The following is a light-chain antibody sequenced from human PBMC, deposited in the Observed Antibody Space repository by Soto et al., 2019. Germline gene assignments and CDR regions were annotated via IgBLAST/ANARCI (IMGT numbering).Light chain of an antibody. CDR2: EGI. Sequence: QSVLTQPASVSGSPGQSITISCTGTSSTVGGFNVVSWYQQHPGKAPKVIIYEGIKRPSGGSNRFSGSNSGSTASLTISGLQAEDEADYYCCSYVGATTYVFGTGTKLTVL. V-gene: IGLV2-23*01. CDR1: SSTVGGFNV. CDR3: CSYVGATTYV. J-gene: IGLJ1*01.